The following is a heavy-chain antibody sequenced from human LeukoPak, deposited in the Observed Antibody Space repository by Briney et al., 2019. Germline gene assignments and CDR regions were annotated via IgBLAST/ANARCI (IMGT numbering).Heavy chain of an antibody. CDR3: ARGGIAGRPVYYYYMDV. V-gene: IGHV3-21*01. Sequence: GGSLRLSCAASGFTFSSYTIHWVRQAPRKGLEWVSSISALSTYISYADSVKGRFTISRDNVEKSAYLELSGLTAHDTAIYYCARGGIAGRPVYYYYMDVWGKGTTVTVSS. CDR2: ISALSTYI. J-gene: IGHJ6*03. CDR1: GFTFSSYT. D-gene: IGHD6-6*01.